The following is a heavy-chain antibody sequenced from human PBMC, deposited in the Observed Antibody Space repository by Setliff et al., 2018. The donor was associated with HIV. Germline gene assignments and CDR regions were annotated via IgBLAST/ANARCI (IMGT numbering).Heavy chain of an antibody. CDR1: GGPFTSA. D-gene: IGHD3-10*01. CDR3: ASDSPAARFEELEDHYYYFMDV. J-gene: IGHJ6*03. V-gene: IGHV1-69*13. CDR2: IIPIFGTA. Sequence: GASVKVSCKASGGPFTSAFNWVRQVPGRGLEWMGGIIPIFGTANYAQNFGGRVTITADQSTTTSYLQLNSLRFEDTAIYYCASDSPAARFEELEDHYYYFMDVWGKGTTVTVSS.